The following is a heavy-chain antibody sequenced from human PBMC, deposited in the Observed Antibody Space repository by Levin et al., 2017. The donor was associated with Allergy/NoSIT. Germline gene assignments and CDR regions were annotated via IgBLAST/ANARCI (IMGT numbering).Heavy chain of an antibody. CDR3: AHSVYYAGGWGGLQDQKKGGAVEF. D-gene: IGHD3-10*01. CDR2: IYWDDDT. Sequence: SGPTLVKPTQTLTLTCTVSGFSLSTRGVGVGWIRQPPGKALEWLALIYWDDDTRHSPSLRSRLTITKDTSKNQVVLRMTNVDPVDSAKYDGAHSVYYAGGWGGLQDQKKGGAVEFWGQGTAVTVSS. CDR1: GFSLSTRGVG. V-gene: IGHV2-5*02. J-gene: IGHJ3*01.